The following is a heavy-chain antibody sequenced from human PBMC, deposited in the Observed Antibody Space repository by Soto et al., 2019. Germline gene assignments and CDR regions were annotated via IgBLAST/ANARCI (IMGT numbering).Heavy chain of an antibody. D-gene: IGHD1-26*01. V-gene: IGHV2-26*01. CDR1: GFSLSNARMG. J-gene: IGHJ3*02. Sequence: QVTLKESGPVLVKPTVTLTLTCTVSGFSLSNARMGVTWIRQPPGKALEWLAHIFSNDEKSYSTSLKSRLTISKDTSKSQVVLTMTNMDPVDTATYYCARTWHQGRLDAFDIWGQGTMVTVSS. CDR2: IFSNDEK. CDR3: ARTWHQGRLDAFDI.